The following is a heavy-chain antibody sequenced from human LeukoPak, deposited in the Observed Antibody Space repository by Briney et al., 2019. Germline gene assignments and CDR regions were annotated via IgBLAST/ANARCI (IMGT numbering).Heavy chain of an antibody. CDR2: IYYSGST. CDR1: GGSISSYY. CDR3: ARRRDGYKLDY. V-gene: IGHV4-59*01. Sequence: KPSETLSLTCTVSGGSISSYYWSWIRQPPGKGLEWIGYIYYSGSTNYNPSLKSRVTISVDTSKNQFSLKLSSVTAADTAVYYCARRRDGYKLDYWGQGTLVTVSS. J-gene: IGHJ4*02. D-gene: IGHD5-24*01.